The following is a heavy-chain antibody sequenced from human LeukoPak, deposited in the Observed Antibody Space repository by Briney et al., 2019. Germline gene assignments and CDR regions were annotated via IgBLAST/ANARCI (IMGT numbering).Heavy chain of an antibody. CDR3: ARDRPYCSSTTFYSSPSFDY. CDR1: GFTLSSYS. D-gene: IGHD2-2*01. V-gene: IGHV3-21*01. J-gene: IGHJ4*02. Sequence: PGGSLRLSCAASGFTLSSYSMNWVRQAPGKGLEWVSSISSSSSYIYYADSVKGRFTISRDNAKNSLYLQMNSLRAEDTAVYYCARDRPYCSSTTFYSSPSFDYWGQGTLVTVSS. CDR2: ISSSSSYI.